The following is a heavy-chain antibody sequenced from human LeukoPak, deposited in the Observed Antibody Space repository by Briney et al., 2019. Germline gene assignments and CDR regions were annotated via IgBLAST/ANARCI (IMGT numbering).Heavy chain of an antibody. CDR3: AKGGQDFDFWRFDL. Sequence: GGSLRLSCAASGFTFSDSAVSWVRHSPGEVLKWVSSISNTGGRTYYADSVKGRFTITRDNSRNTVDLQMNSLRAGDTAKYYCAKGGQDFDFWRFDLWGQGILVIVSS. CDR2: ISNTGGRT. D-gene: IGHD3-3*01. J-gene: IGHJ5*02. CDR1: GFTFSDSA. V-gene: IGHV3-23*01.